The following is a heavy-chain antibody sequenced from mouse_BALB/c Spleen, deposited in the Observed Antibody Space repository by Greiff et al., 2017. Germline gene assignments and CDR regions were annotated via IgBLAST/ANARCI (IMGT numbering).Heavy chain of an antibody. D-gene: IGHD2-2*01. CDR1: GYTFTSYN. Sequence: QVQLQQPGAELVKPGASVKMSCKASGYTFTSYNMHWVKQTPGQGLEWIGAIYPGNGDTSYNQKFKGKATLTADKSSSTAYMQLSSLTSEDSAVYYCARHEDRGGYPFAYWGQGTLVTVSA. CDR2: IYPGNGDT. CDR3: ARHEDRGGYPFAY. J-gene: IGHJ3*01. V-gene: IGHV1-12*01.